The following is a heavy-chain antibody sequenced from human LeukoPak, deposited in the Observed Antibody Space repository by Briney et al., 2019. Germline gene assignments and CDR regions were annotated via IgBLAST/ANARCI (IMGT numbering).Heavy chain of an antibody. CDR2: IYSRGRN. J-gene: IGHJ4*02. CDR3: ARHRGYTYGRTFDY. V-gene: IGHV4-59*08. D-gene: IGHD5-18*01. CDR1: GDSLSTYY. Sequence: PSGTLSLTCNVSGDSLSTYYWSWIRQPPGKGLEWIGYIYSRGRNSYNPSLRSRVTISVDTSKNQFSLKLTSVTAADTAFYFCARHRGYTYGRTFDYWGQGTLVTVSS.